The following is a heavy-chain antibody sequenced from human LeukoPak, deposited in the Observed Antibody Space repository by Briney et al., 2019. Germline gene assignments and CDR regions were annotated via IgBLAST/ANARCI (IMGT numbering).Heavy chain of an antibody. CDR3: ARCASSSWSLNTAYSYYMDV. CDR1: GLTFSSYW. V-gene: IGHV3-48*04. Sequence: GGSLRLSCAVSGLTFSSYWMSWVRQAPGKGVEGVSYISSSGSTIYYADAVKGRFTISRDNARNSLYLQMNSLRAEDTAVYYCARCASSSWSLNTAYSYYMDVWGKGTTVTVSS. J-gene: IGHJ6*03. CDR2: ISSSGSTI. D-gene: IGHD6-13*01.